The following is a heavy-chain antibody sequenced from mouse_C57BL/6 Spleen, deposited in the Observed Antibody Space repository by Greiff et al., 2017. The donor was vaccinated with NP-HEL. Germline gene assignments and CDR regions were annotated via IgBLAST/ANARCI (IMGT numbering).Heavy chain of an antibody. CDR3: ARGTTVGWYFDV. V-gene: IGHV1-50*01. Sequence: QVHVKQPGAELVKPGASVKLSCKASGYTFTSYWMQWVKQRPGQGLEWIGEIDPSDSYTNYNQKFKGKATLTVDTSSSTAYMQLSSLTSEDSAVYYCARGTTVGWYFDVWGTGTTVTVSS. J-gene: IGHJ1*03. CDR1: GYTFTSYW. CDR2: IDPSDSYT. D-gene: IGHD1-1*01.